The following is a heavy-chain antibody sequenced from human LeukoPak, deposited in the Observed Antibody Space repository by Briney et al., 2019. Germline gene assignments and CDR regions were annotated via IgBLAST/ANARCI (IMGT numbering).Heavy chain of an antibody. CDR1: GGSISSYY. D-gene: IGHD3-9*01. Sequence: SETLSLTCTVSGGSISSYYWSWIRQPPGKGLEWIGYIYYSGSTNYNPSLKSRVTISVDTSKNQFPLKLSSVTAADTAVYYCTGIYFDWLSHPYGMDVWGQGTTVTVSS. CDR2: IYYSGST. J-gene: IGHJ6*02. CDR3: TGIYFDWLSHPYGMDV. V-gene: IGHV4-59*01.